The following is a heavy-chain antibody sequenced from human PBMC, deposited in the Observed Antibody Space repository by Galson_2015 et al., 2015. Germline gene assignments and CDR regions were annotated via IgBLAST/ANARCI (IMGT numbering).Heavy chain of an antibody. Sequence: SVKVSCKASGGTFSRDAISWVRQAPGQGLEWMGGIIPGIGIPHYAQKFQDRVSIIADESTSTAYMDLSSLTSEDTAVYYCATWGRGPAATSKYYYYYMDVWGEGTTVTVSS. CDR2: IIPGIGIP. J-gene: IGHJ6*03. V-gene: IGHV1-69*10. CDR3: ATWGRGPAATSKYYYYYMDV. D-gene: IGHD2-2*01. CDR1: GGTFSRDA.